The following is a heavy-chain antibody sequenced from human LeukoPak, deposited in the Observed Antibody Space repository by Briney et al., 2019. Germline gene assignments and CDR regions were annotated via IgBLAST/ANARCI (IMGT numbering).Heavy chain of an antibody. J-gene: IGHJ4*02. CDR1: GGSISSYY. V-gene: IGHV4-59*01. D-gene: IGHD3-22*01. Sequence: PSETLSLTCTVSGGSISSYYWSWIRQPPGKGLEWIGYIYYSGNTNYNPSLKSRVTISVDTSKNQFSLKLSSVTTADTAVYYCARETKARTYYYDSSGFAYWGQGTLVTVSS. CDR2: IYYSGNT. CDR3: ARETKARTYYYDSSGFAY.